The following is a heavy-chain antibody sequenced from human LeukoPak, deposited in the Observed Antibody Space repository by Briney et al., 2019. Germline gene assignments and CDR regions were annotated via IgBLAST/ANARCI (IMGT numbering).Heavy chain of an antibody. J-gene: IGHJ4*02. D-gene: IGHD3-10*01. CDR1: GYTFNDHG. CDR3: ARDSGAYYGSGKDF. CDR2: IWSTGTTG. Sequence: PGGSLRLSCVASGYTFNDHGMHWVRQAPGKGLEWVTMIWSTGTTGFYADSVKGRFTISRDNSRNTLYLQMNILRAEDTALYYCARDSGAYYGSGKDFWGQGTLVTVSS. V-gene: IGHV3-33*01.